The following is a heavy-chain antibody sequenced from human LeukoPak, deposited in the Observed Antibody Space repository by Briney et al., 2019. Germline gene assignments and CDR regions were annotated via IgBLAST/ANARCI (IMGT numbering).Heavy chain of an antibody. Sequence: GGSLRLSCAASGFTFSIHALSWVRPAPGKGLEWVSPISGSGGSTYYADSVKGRFTISRDNSKNTLYLQMNSLRAEDTAVYYCATTPVTTLGNWGVDYWGEGALVTVSS. CDR3: ATTPVTTLGNWGVDY. CDR1: GFTFSIHA. D-gene: IGHD4-11*01. CDR2: ISGSGGST. J-gene: IGHJ4*02. V-gene: IGHV3-23*01.